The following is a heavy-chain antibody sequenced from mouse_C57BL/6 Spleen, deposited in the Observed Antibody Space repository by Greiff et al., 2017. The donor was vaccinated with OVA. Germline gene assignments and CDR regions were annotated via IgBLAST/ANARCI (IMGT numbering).Heavy chain of an antibody. J-gene: IGHJ4*01. D-gene: IGHD1-1*01. Sequence: VQRVESGPGLVAPSQSLSITCTVSGFPLTSYAISWVRQPPGKGLEWLGVIWTGGGTNYNSALKSRLSISKDNSKSQVFLKMNSLQTDDTARYYCARTSGSSYYAMDYWGQGTSVTVSS. CDR1: GFPLTSYA. CDR3: ARTSGSSYYAMDY. V-gene: IGHV2-9-1*01. CDR2: IWTGGGT.